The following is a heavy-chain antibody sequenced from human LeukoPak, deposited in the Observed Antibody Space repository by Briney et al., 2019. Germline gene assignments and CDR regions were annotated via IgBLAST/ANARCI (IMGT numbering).Heavy chain of an antibody. CDR3: ARYFPGSGSPLGMDV. CDR2: IIPILGIA. V-gene: IGHV1-69*04. J-gene: IGHJ6*02. Sequence: SVKVSCKASGGTFSSYAISWVRQAPGQGLEWMGRIIPILGIANYAQKFQGRVTITADKSTSTAYMELSSLRSEDTAVYYCARYFPGSGSPLGMDVWGQGTTVTVSS. CDR1: GGTFSSYA. D-gene: IGHD3-10*01.